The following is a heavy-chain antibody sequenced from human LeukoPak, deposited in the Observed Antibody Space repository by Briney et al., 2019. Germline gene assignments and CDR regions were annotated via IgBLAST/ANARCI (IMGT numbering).Heavy chain of an antibody. CDR2: IYSGGST. CDR1: GFTVSSSY. Sequence: PGGALRLSXAASGFTVSSSYMSWVPQAPGKGLEWVSLIYSGGSTYYAASVKGRFTISRDNSKNTLYLQMNSLRPEDTAVYYCAKGYNYAYEYWGQGTLVTVSS. CDR3: AKGYNYAYEY. V-gene: IGHV3-53*01. J-gene: IGHJ4*02. D-gene: IGHD5-18*01.